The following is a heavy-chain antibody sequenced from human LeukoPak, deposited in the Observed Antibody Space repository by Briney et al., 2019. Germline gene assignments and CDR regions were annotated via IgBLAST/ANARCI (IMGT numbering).Heavy chain of an antibody. CDR2: IIPIFGTA. D-gene: IGHD3-22*01. J-gene: IGHJ5*02. V-gene: IGHV1-69*13. Sequence: SVKVSCKASGGTFSSYAISWVRQAPGQGLEWMGGIIPIFGTANYAQKFQGRVTITADESTSTAYMELSSLRSEDTAVYYCASSIVVVTMHPYNWFDPWGQGTLVTVSS. CDR1: GGTFSSYA. CDR3: ASSIVVVTMHPYNWFDP.